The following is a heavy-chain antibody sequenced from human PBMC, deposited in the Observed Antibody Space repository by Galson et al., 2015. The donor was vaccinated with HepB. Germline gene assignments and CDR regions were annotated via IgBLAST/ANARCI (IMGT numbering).Heavy chain of an antibody. CDR2: INTNTGNP. CDR1: GYTFTSYA. V-gene: IGHV7-4-1*02. J-gene: IGHJ5*02. CDR3: ARDRPNYPYYDFWSGYYDWFDP. Sequence: SVKVSCKASGYTFTSYAMNWVRQAPGQGLEWMGWINTNTGNPTYAQGFTGRFVFSLDTSVSTAYLQISSLKAEDTAVYYCARDRPNYPYYDFWSGYYDWFDPWGQGTLVTVSS. D-gene: IGHD3-3*01.